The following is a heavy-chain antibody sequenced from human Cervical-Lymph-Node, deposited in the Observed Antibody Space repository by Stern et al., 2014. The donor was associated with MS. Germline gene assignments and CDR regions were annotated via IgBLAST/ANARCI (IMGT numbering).Heavy chain of an antibody. CDR3: ARDDFPNCRTSCKGVY. D-gene: IGHD2-2*01. V-gene: IGHV1-18*04. Sequence: QLVQSGAEVKKPGASVKVSCKDSGYTFTSYGISWVRQAPGQGLEWMGWFSAYNGNTNYAQKLQGRVTMTTDTSTSTAYMELRSLRSDDTAVYYCARDDFPNCRTSCKGVYWGQGTLVTVSS. CDR1: GYTFTSYG. CDR2: FSAYNGNT. J-gene: IGHJ4*02.